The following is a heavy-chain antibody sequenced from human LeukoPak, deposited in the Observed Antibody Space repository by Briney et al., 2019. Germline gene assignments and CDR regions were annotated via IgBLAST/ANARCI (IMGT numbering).Heavy chain of an antibody. CDR1: GFTFSTYE. Sequence: GGSLRLSCTASGFTFSTYEMNWVRQAPGKGLEWISYISGSGSSIFYADSLQGRFTVSRDNAKNSVYLQMNSLRAEDTAVYYCAREGGFGYDDAFDTWGHGTTDTVSS. D-gene: IGHD3-16*02. V-gene: IGHV3-48*03. CDR3: AREGGFGYDDAFDT. CDR2: ISGSGSSI. J-gene: IGHJ3*02.